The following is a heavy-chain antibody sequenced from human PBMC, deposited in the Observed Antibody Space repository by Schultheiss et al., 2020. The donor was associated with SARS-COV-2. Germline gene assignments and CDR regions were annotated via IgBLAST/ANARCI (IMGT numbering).Heavy chain of an antibody. D-gene: IGHD2-21*01. CDR2: ISSSGSTI. Sequence: GGSLRLSCAASGFTFSSYSVNWVRQAPGKGLEWVSYISSSGSTIYYADSVKGRFTISRDNAKNSLYLQMNSLRAEDTAVYYCARVVIPRVDESRYYYYMDVWGKGTTVTVSS. V-gene: IGHV3-48*04. CDR1: GFTFSSYS. CDR3: ARVVIPRVDESRYYYYMDV. J-gene: IGHJ6*03.